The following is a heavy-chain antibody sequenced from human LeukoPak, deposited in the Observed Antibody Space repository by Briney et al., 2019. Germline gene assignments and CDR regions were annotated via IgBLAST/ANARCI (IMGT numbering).Heavy chain of an antibody. Sequence: NPSETLSLTCTVSGGSISSGGYYWSWIRQHPGKGLEWIGYIYYSGSTYYNPSLKSRVTISVDTSKNQFSLKLSSVTAADTAVYYCARARYDFWSGYGMYNWFDPWGQGTLVTVSP. J-gene: IGHJ5*02. CDR3: ARARYDFWSGYGMYNWFDP. CDR1: GGSISSGGYY. D-gene: IGHD3-3*01. V-gene: IGHV4-31*03. CDR2: IYYSGST.